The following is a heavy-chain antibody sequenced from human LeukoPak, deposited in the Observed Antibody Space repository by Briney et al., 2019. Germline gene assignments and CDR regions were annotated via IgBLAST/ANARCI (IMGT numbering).Heavy chain of an antibody. D-gene: IGHD5-18*01. CDR2: ISSSSSYI. CDR3: ARSARKGFDI. V-gene: IGHV3-21*01. Sequence: GGSLGLSCAAPGFTFSSYSMNWDRQAAGKGLEWVSSISSSSSYIYYADSVKGRFTISRDNAKNSLYLQMNSLRAEDTAVYYCARSARKGFDIWGQGTMVTVSS. J-gene: IGHJ3*02. CDR1: GFTFSSYS.